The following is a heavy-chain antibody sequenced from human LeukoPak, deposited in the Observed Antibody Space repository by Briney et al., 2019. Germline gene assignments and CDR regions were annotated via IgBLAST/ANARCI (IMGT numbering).Heavy chain of an antibody. CDR1: GGSISSYY. J-gene: IGHJ4*02. Sequence: SETLSLTRTVSGGSISSYYWSWIRQPPGKGLEWIGCIYYSGSTNYNPSLKSRVTISVDTSKNQFSLKLSSVTAADTAVYYCARQDTAMVYFDYWGQGTLVTVSS. D-gene: IGHD5-18*01. V-gene: IGHV4-59*01. CDR2: IYYSGST. CDR3: ARQDTAMVYFDY.